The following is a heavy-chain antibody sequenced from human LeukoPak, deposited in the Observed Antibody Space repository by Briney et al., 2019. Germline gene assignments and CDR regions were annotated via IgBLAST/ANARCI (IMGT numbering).Heavy chain of an antibody. CDR2: MNPNSGNT. J-gene: IGHJ5*02. CDR1: GYTFTSYD. D-gene: IGHD3-10*01. CDR3: ARGAVYGSGSYYNGFDP. Sequence: GASVKVSCKAFGYTFTSYDINWVRQATGQGLEWMGWMNPNSGNTGYAQKFQGRVTMTRNTSISTAYMELSSLRSEDTAVYYCARGAVYGSGSYYNGFDPWGQGTLVTVSS. V-gene: IGHV1-8*01.